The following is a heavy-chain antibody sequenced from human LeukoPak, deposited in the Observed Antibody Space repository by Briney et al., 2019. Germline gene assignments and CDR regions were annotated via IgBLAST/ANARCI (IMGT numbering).Heavy chain of an antibody. V-gene: IGHV3-23*01. CDR2: ISGSGGGR. CDR1: GFTFSSYV. Sequence: GGSLRLSCAVSGFTFSSYVMSWVRQAPGKGLEWVSTISGSGGGRYYADSVKGRFTISRDNSKNTMYLQMSSLRAEDTAVYYCVKVGRVDIVVGWGQGTLVTVSS. CDR3: VKVGRVDIVVG. J-gene: IGHJ4*02. D-gene: IGHD2-2*01.